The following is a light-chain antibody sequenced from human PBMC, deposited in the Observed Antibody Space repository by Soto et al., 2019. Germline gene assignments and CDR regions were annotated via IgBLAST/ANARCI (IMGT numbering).Light chain of an antibody. CDR3: AAWDDSLNGPV. CDR2: SNN. CDR1: SSNIGSNT. V-gene: IGLV1-44*01. J-gene: IGLJ2*01. Sequence: QSVLTQPPSASGTPGQRVTISCSGSSSNIGSNTVNWYQQLPGTAPKLLMYSNNQRPSGIPDRFSGSKSGTSASLAISGLKSEDEADYYCAAWDDSLNGPVFGGGTKLTVL.